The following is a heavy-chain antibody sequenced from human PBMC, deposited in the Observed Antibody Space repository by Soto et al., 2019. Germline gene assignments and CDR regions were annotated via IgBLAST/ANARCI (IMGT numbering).Heavy chain of an antibody. CDR2: ISGGVGSK. CDR1: GFTFSSFA. CDR3: GRVSYVNGPYDY. J-gene: IGHJ4*02. V-gene: IGHV3-23*01. D-gene: IGHD2-8*01. Sequence: GGSLRLSCAASGFTFSSFAMSWVRQAPGKGLEWVSVISGGVGSKAYAESVKGRFTISRDNPKNTLYLQMDSLRAEDTAIYYCGRVSYVNGPYDYWGQGASVTVSS.